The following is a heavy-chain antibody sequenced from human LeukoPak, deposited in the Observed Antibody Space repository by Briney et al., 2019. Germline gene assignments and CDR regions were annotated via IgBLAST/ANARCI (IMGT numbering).Heavy chain of an antibody. Sequence: TSETLSLTCTVSGGSISSYYWSWIRQPPGKGLEWIGYMYSSGSTNYNPSLKSRITISADTSKNQFSLKLTSVTAADTAVYYCARTILWAGAFDIWGQGTMVTVSS. CDR1: GGSISSYY. J-gene: IGHJ3*02. CDR2: MYSSGST. D-gene: IGHD7-27*01. V-gene: IGHV4-4*08. CDR3: ARTILWAGAFDI.